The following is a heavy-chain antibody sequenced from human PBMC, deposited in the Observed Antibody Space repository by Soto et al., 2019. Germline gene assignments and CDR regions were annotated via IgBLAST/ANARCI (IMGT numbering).Heavy chain of an antibody. Sequence: QVQLVESGGGVVQPGRSLRLSCAASGFTFSSYGMHWVRQAPGKGLEWVAVIWYDGSNKYYADSVKGRFTISRDNSKNTLYLQMNSLRAEDTAVYYCARGDPPHYYYYGMDVWGQGTTVTVSS. CDR3: ARGDPPHYYYYGMDV. J-gene: IGHJ6*02. D-gene: IGHD2-21*02. V-gene: IGHV3-33*01. CDR2: IWYDGSNK. CDR1: GFTFSSYG.